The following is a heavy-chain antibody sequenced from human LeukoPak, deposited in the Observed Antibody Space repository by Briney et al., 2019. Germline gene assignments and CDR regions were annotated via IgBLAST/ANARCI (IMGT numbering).Heavy chain of an antibody. CDR3: ARDLGLRLGELSYKEDY. V-gene: IGHV3-30-3*01. CDR2: ISSDGNDK. CDR1: GFRFTDYG. J-gene: IGHJ4*02. D-gene: IGHD3-16*02. Sequence: PGRSLRLSCVVSGFRFTDYGLHWVRQAPGKGLEWVTVISSDGNDKDYADSVKGRFTISRDTSKNTVYLQMNSPRAEDTAVYYCARDLGLRLGELSYKEDYWGQGTLVTVSS.